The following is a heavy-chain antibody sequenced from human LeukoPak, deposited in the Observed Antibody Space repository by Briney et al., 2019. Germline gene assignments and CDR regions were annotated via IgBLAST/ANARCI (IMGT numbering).Heavy chain of an antibody. CDR3: ARLGGSGEAYYWYYYMDV. J-gene: IGHJ6*03. CDR1: GFTFSSYA. CDR2: ISGSGGST. D-gene: IGHD1-26*01. V-gene: IGHV3-23*01. Sequence: GGSLRLSCAASGFTFSSYAMSWVRQAPGKGLEWVSAISGSGGSTYYADSVKGRFTISRDNSKNTLYLQMNSLRAEDTAVYYCARLGGSGEAYYWYYYMDVWGKGTTVTISS.